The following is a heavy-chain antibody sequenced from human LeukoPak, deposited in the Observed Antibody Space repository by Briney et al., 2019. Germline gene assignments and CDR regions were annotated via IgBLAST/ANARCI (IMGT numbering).Heavy chain of an antibody. J-gene: IGHJ3*02. V-gene: IGHV4-59*08. D-gene: IGHD2-2*01. CDR3: ARRGYCSSTSCYVGAFDI. Sequence: SETLSLTCTVCGGSNSTYYWSWLRQPAGKGLEGIGYIYYGGSTNYNPSLSCRLTISVHTSKNQFSLKLTSVTAADTAVCYCARRGYCSSTSCYVGAFDIWGQGTMVTVSS. CDR1: GGSNSTYY. CDR2: IYYGGST.